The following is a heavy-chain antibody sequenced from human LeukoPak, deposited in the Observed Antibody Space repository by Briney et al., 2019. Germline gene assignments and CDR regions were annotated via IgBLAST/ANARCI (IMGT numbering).Heavy chain of an antibody. CDR3: AKGLYGDYVGYFDS. J-gene: IGHJ4*02. D-gene: IGHD4-17*01. Sequence: GTSLRLSCAASGFTFNVYAMHWVRQAPGKGLEWVSGISWNSGRIDYADSVKGRFTISRDNVKNSLSLQINSLRPEDTAFYYCAKGLYGDYVGYFDSWGQGTQVTVSS. CDR1: GFTFNVYA. V-gene: IGHV3-9*01. CDR2: ISWNSGRI.